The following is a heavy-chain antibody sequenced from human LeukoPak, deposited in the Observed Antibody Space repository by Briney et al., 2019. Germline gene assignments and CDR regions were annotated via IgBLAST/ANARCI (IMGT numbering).Heavy chain of an antibody. V-gene: IGHV4-30-4*01. CDR1: GGSISSGDYY. Sequence: SETLSLTCTVSGGSISSGDYYWSWIRQPPGKGLEWIGYIYYSGSTYYNPSLKSRVTISVDTSKNQPSLKLSSVTAADTAVYYCAGAPDDYYDSSGYYYAGNAFNIWGRGTMVTVSS. CDR3: AGAPDDYYDSSGYYYAGNAFNI. J-gene: IGHJ3*02. CDR2: IYYSGST. D-gene: IGHD3-22*01.